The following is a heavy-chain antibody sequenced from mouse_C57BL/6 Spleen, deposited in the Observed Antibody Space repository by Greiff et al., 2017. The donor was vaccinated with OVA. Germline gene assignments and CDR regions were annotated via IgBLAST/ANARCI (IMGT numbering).Heavy chain of an antibody. CDR2: IYPGDGDT. CDR3: AREGDYDQVPYWYFDV. CDR1: GYAFSSSW. V-gene: IGHV1-82*01. Sequence: VQLQQSGPELVKPGASVKISCKASGYAFSSSWMNWVKQRPGKGLEWIGRIYPGDGDTNYNGKFKGKATLTADKSSSTAYMQLSSLTSEDSAVYFCAREGDYDQVPYWYFDVWGTGTTVTVSS. D-gene: IGHD2-4*01. J-gene: IGHJ1*03.